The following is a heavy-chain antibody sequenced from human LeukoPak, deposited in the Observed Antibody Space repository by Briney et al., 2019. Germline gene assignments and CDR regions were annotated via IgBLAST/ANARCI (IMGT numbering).Heavy chain of an antibody. CDR2: IYYSGST. CDR3: ASLAGSVYGSGSYYDY. D-gene: IGHD3-10*01. J-gene: IGHJ4*02. Sequence: PSETLSLTCTVSGGSISSYYWSWIRQPPGKGLEWIGYIYYSGSTNYNPSLKSRVTIPVDTSKNQFSLKLSSVTAADTAVYYCASLAGSVYGSGSYYDYWGQGTLVTVSS. CDR1: GGSISSYY. V-gene: IGHV4-59*01.